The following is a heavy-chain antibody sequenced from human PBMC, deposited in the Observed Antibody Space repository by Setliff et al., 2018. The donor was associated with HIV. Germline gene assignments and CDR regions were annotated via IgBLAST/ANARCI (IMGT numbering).Heavy chain of an antibody. CDR2: IALGSTTI. Sequence: PGGSLRLSCAGSGFIFSNSILTWVRQAPGKGLEWVSYIALGSTTIYYGDSVRGRFTISRDDARNMVFLQMNSLRADDTALYYCARDAAYCGGECPRFFQHWGQGTLVTVSS. CDR3: ARDAAYCGGECPRFFQH. CDR1: GFIFSNSI. J-gene: IGHJ1*01. V-gene: IGHV3-48*01. D-gene: IGHD2-21*01.